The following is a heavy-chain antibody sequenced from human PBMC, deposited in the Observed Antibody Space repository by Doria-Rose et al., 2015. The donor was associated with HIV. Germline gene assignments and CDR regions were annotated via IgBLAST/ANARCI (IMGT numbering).Heavy chain of an antibody. D-gene: IGHD6-13*01. V-gene: IGHV2-26*01. Sequence: ESGPVLVKPTETLTLTCTVSGVSLSSPGMGVSWIRQPPGKALEWLANIFSVDERSYKPSLKSRLTISRGTSKSQVVLTMTDMDPVDTATYYCARIKSSRWYHKYYFDFWGQGTLVIVSA. CDR3: ARIKSSRWYHKYYFDF. J-gene: IGHJ4*02. CDR2: IFSVDER. CDR1: GVSLSSPGMG.